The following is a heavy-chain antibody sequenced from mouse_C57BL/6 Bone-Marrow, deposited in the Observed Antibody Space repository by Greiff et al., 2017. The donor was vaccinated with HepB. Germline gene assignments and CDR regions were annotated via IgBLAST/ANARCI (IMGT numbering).Heavy chain of an antibody. CDR3: ARDEAFFYDYEFAY. V-gene: IGHV1-81*01. CDR1: GYTFTSYG. D-gene: IGHD2-4*01. Sequence: VQLQQSGAELARPGASVKLSCKASGYTFTSYGISWVKQRTGQGLEWIGEIYPRRGNTYYNEKFKGKATRTADKSSSTAYMELRSLTSEDSAVYFCARDEAFFYDYEFAYWGQGTLVTVSA. J-gene: IGHJ3*01. CDR2: IYPRRGNT.